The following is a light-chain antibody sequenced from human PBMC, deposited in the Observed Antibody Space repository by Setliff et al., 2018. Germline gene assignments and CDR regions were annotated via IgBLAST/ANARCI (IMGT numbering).Light chain of an antibody. Sequence: VLTQPASVSGSPGQSITISCTGTSSDVGGYNYVSWYQQHPGKAPKLMIYDVSKRPSGVSNRFSGSKSGNTASLTISGLQAEDEADYYCSSYTSSSTDVFGTGTKVTVL. CDR2: DVS. CDR1: SSDVGGYNY. CDR3: SSYTSSSTDV. V-gene: IGLV2-14*01. J-gene: IGLJ1*01.